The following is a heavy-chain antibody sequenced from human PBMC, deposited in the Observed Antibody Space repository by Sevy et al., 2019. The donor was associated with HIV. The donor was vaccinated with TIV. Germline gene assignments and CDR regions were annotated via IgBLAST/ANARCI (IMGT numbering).Heavy chain of an antibody. D-gene: IGHD3-22*01. CDR1: GGTFSSDT. CDR3: AGGHNDRSCSPGLPYYIPFDS. V-gene: IGHV1-69*13. J-gene: IGHJ4*02. CDR2: ITPISGRT. Sequence: ASVKVSCKAAGGTFSSDTISWVRQAPGQGLEWLGGITPISGRTTHAQKFHDKVTITADESSSTIYMDLSCLRSEDTAVYYCAGGHNDRSCSPGLPYYIPFDSWGQGTLVTVSS.